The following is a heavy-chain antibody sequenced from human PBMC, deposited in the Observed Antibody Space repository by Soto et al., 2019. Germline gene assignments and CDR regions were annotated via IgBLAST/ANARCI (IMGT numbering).Heavy chain of an antibody. Sequence: PXASLSLTCTVCGACISSSYGSGIRQSPERGLEWIGYVYYSVSTNYNPSLKSRVTISVDTSKNQFSLKLSSVTAADTAVYYCARGSYDSSGQSNTFDIWGQRTMVTVSS. CDR1: GACISSSY. CDR3: ARGSYDSSGQSNTFDI. CDR2: VYYSVST. V-gene: IGHV4-59*01. D-gene: IGHD3-22*01. J-gene: IGHJ3*02.